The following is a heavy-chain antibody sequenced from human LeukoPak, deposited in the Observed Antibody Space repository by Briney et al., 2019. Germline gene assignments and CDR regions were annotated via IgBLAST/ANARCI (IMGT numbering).Heavy chain of an antibody. J-gene: IGHJ3*02. CDR1: GGSISSYY. V-gene: IGHV4-59*01. D-gene: IGHD3-3*01. CDR2: IYYSGST. CDR3: ARNDFWSGYDAFDI. Sequence: PSETLSLTCTVSGGSISSYYWSWIRQPPGKGLECIGYIYYSGSTNYNPSLKSRVTISVDTSKNQFSLKLSSVTAADTAVYYCARNDFWSGYDAFDIWGQGAMVTVSS.